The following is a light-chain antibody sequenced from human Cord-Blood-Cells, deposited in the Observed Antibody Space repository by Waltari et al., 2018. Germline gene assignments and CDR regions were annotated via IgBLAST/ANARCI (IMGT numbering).Light chain of an antibody. CDR3: SSYAGSNNLV. CDR1: SSDVGGYNY. V-gene: IGLV2-8*01. Sequence: QSALTRPPSASGSPGQSVTISCTGTSSDVGGYNYVPWYQQHPGKAPKLMIYEVSKRPSGVPDRFSGSKPGNTASLTVSGLQAEDEADYYCSSYAGSNNLVFGGGTKLTVL. J-gene: IGLJ2*01. CDR2: EVS.